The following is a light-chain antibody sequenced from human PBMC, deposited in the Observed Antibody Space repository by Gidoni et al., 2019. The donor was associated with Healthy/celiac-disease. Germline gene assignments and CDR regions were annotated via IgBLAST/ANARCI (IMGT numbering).Light chain of an antibody. V-gene: IGKV1-9*01. Sequence: DIPLTQSPSFLSASVGDRVTIPCRVSQGISSYLAWYQQKPGKAPKLLIYAASTLESGVPSRFSGSGSGTEFTLTISSLQPEDIATYYCQQHNSYPLTFGGGTKVEIK. CDR2: AAS. CDR3: QQHNSYPLT. J-gene: IGKJ4*01. CDR1: QGISSY.